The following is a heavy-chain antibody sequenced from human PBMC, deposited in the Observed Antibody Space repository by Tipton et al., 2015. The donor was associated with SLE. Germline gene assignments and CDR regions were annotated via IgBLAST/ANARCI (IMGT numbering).Heavy chain of an antibody. D-gene: IGHD2-21*02. J-gene: IGHJ1*01. CDR3: AREAGDPPYFQH. CDR1: GGSISSADYY. Sequence: TLSLTCTVSGGSISSADYYWSWIRQPPGKGLEWIGEINHSGSTNYNPSLKSRVTISVDTSKNQFSLKLSSVTAADTAVYYCAREAGDPPYFQHWGQGTLVTVSS. CDR2: INHSGST. V-gene: IGHV4-30-4*01.